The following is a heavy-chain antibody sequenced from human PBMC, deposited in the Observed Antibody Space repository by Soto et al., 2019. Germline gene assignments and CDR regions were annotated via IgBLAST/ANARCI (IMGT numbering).Heavy chain of an antibody. J-gene: IGHJ3*02. V-gene: IGHV3-53*04. Sequence: GESLKISCAASGFTVSSNYMSWVRQAPGQGLAWVSVIYSGGSTYYADSVKGRFTISRNNSKNTLYLQMNSRRAEDTAVYYCAREGRSGCYEAFDIWGQGTMVTVSS. CDR1: GFTVSSNY. CDR2: IYSGGST. D-gene: IGHD6-19*01. CDR3: AREGRSGCYEAFDI.